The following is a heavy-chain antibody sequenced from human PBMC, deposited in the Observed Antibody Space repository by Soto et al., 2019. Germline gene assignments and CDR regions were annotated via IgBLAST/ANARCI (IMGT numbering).Heavy chain of an antibody. D-gene: IGHD1-26*01. CDR3: ASTRSAWSAFLYYSLDV. CDR1: GCKFVGFG. J-gene: IGHJ6*02. Sequence: PGGANRVRWGAAGCKFVGFGGHWVSKGKGNGLEWVAFISYDSTKTYYADSVKGRSTISRDNSNSALYVQMNSLTGEDTAVYYCASTRSAWSAFLYYSLDVWGQGTTVTVPS. V-gene: IGHV3-30*03. CDR2: ISYDSTKT.